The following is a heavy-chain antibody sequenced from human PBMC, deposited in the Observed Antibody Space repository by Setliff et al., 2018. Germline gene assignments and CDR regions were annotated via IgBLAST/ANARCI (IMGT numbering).Heavy chain of an antibody. J-gene: IGHJ4*02. D-gene: IGHD5-12*01. V-gene: IGHV5-51*01. Sequence: KISCKDSGYSFSISWIGWVRRMPGKGLDWMGIIYPGDPQIRYSPSFQGQITFSVDKSITTAYLQWSSLKASDTAIYYCARHRVGNSGYAIPILDFWGQGALVTVSS. CDR2: IYPGDPQI. CDR3: ARHRVGNSGYAIPILDF. CDR1: GYSFSISW.